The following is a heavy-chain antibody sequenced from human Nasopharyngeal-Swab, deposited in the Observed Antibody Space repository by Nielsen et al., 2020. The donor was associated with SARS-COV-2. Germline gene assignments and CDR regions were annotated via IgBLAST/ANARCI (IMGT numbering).Heavy chain of an antibody. CDR3: ASYSNFYRDY. CDR2: IYYSGST. Sequence: PGKGLEWIGYIYYSGSTNYNPSLKRRVTISVDTSKNQFSLKLSSVTAADTAVYYCASYSNFYRDYWGQGTLVTVSS. J-gene: IGHJ4*02. V-gene: IGHV4-59*13. D-gene: IGHD4-11*01.